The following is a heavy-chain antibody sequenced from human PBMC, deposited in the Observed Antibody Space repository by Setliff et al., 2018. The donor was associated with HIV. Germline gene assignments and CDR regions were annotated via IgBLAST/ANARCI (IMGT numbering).Heavy chain of an antibody. CDR3: ARGRAEYVAVAVMGSWFGP. Sequence: PSETLSLTCVVSGDSMDSRKWWSWVRQPPGKGLEYIGTIYPSGNTIYNPSLKSRTTISIDKSNNQFSLKLSSMTAADTAVYYCARGRAEYVAVAVMGSWFGPWGQGTLVTVSS. J-gene: IGHJ5*02. CDR2: IYPSGNT. D-gene: IGHD6-19*01. CDR1: GDSMDSRKW. V-gene: IGHV4-4*02.